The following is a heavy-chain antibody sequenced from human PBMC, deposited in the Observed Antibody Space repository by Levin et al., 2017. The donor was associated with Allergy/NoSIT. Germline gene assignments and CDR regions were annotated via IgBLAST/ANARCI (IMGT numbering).Heavy chain of an antibody. CDR1: GGSISSYY. CDR2: IYYSGST. CDR3: ARVLERVHSSGYHYYFDY. J-gene: IGHJ4*02. Sequence: KPSETLSLTCTVSGGSISSYYWSWIRQPPGKGLEWIGYIYYSGSTNYNPSLKSRVTISVDTSKNQFSLKLSSVTAADTAVYYCARVLERVHSSGYHYYFDYWGQGTLVTVSS. D-gene: IGHD3-22*01. V-gene: IGHV4-59*01.